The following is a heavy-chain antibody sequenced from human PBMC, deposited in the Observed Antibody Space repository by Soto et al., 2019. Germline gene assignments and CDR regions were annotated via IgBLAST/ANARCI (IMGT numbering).Heavy chain of an antibody. CDR2: IFSNDEK. CDR3: ARISPLEWLSGYYYYMDV. Sequence: SGPTLVNPTETLTLTCTVSGFSLSNARMGVSWIRQPPGKALEWLAHIFSNDEKSYSTSLKSRLTISKDTSKSQVVLTMTNMDPVDTATYYCARISPLEWLSGYYYYMDVWGKGTTVTVSS. CDR1: GFSLSNARMG. V-gene: IGHV2-26*01. J-gene: IGHJ6*03. D-gene: IGHD3-3*01.